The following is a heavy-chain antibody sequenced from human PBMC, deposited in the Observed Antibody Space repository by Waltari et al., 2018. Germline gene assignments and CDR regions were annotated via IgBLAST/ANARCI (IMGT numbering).Heavy chain of an antibody. J-gene: IGHJ4*02. V-gene: IGHV4-4*02. Sequence: QVQLQESGQGLVKPSGTLSLTCAVSGDSISGNYWWSWVRQSPEKGLEWIGQVYHSGKTHDKPSLQSRVTISVDKPKNQFSLNLNSVTAADTAVYYCAGDRAIGLFFDYWGRGTLVTVSS. CDR1: GDSISGNYW. CDR2: VYHSGKT. D-gene: IGHD2-2*01. CDR3: AGDRAIGLFFDY.